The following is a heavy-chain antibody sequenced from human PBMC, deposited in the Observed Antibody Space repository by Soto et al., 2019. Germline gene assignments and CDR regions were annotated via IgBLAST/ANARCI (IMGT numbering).Heavy chain of an antibody. V-gene: IGHV4-30-4*01. Sequence: PSETLSLTCTVSGGSISSGDYYWSWIRQPPGKGLEWIGYIYYSGSTYSNPSLKSRLTISVDTSKNQFSPRLSSVTAADTAVYYCARGRRYSSSWYYFDYWGQGTLVTVSS. J-gene: IGHJ4*02. D-gene: IGHD6-13*01. CDR2: IYYSGST. CDR3: ARGRRYSSSWYYFDY. CDR1: GGSISSGDYY.